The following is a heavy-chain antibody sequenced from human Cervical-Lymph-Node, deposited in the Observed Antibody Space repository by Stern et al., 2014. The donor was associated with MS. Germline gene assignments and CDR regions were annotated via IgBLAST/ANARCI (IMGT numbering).Heavy chain of an antibody. CDR3: ARGVTAVTNYVPNWCFDL. V-gene: IGHV4-39*02. D-gene: IGHD4-11*01. CDR2: VYYSGIT. J-gene: IGHJ2*01. Sequence: QVQLQESGPGLVKPSETLSLTCTVSGGSITNRDYWGWIRQSPGKGMEWIGSVYYSGITYYRPSLKSRATLSLDTSRNQFFLTLTCVTATDTAVYFCARGVTAVTNYVPNWCFDLWGRGTLVTVSS. CDR1: GGSITNRDY.